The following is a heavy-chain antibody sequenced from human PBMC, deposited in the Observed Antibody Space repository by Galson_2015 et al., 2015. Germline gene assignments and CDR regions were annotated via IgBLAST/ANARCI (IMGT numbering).Heavy chain of an antibody. D-gene: IGHD6-13*01. J-gene: IGHJ4*02. CDR3: ARDSVSLGSSWAIDY. Sequence: SVKVSCKASGGTFSSYAISWVRQAPGQGLEWMGGIIPIFGTADYTQKFQGRVTITADESTSTAYMELSSLRSEDTAVYYCARDSVSLGSSWAIDYWGQGTLVTVSS. CDR1: GGTFSSYA. CDR2: IIPIFGTA. V-gene: IGHV1-69*13.